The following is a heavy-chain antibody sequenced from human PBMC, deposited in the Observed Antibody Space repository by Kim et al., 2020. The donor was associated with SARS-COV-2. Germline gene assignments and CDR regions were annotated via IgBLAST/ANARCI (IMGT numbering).Heavy chain of an antibody. D-gene: IGHD2-8*01. Sequence: VKGRFTIARDNAKNTLYLQMNSLRAEDTAVYYCTRDFRLSMSYYYYYMDVWGNGTTVTVSS. V-gene: IGHV3-74*01. J-gene: IGHJ6*03. CDR3: TRDFRLSMSYYYYYMDV.